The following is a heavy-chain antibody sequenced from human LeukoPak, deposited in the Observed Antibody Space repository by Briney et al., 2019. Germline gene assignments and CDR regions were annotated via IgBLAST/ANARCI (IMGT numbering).Heavy chain of an antibody. Sequence: VGSLRLSCAASAFTFTSYTMNWVRQAPGKGLEWVSSISSSGRSIYYADSVKGRFTISRDNAKNSLSLQMNSLRAEDTARYYCARCEAAIPLNDYYMDVRGKGTTVTVSS. CDR1: AFTFTSYT. V-gene: IGHV3-21*01. CDR3: ARCEAAIPLNDYYMDV. J-gene: IGHJ6*03. CDR2: ISSSGRSI. D-gene: IGHD2-2*01.